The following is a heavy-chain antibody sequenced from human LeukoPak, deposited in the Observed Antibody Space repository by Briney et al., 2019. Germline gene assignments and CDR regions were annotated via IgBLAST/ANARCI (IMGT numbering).Heavy chain of an antibody. Sequence: KSSETLSLTCTVSGGSISSSSYYWGWIRQPPGEGLEWIGSIYYSGSTYYNPSLKSRVTISVDTSKNQFSLKLSSVTAADTAVYYCARAYVHPQVDVWGKGTTVTVSS. CDR1: GGSISSSSYY. CDR3: ARAYVHPQVDV. D-gene: IGHD3-16*01. CDR2: IYYSGST. V-gene: IGHV4-39*07. J-gene: IGHJ6*04.